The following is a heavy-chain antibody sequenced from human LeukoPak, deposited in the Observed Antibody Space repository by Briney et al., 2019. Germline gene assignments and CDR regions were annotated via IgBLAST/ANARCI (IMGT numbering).Heavy chain of an antibody. Sequence: ASVKVSCKASGGTFSSYTISWVRQAPGQGLEWMGRIIPILGIANYAQKFQGRVTITADKSTGTAYMELSSLRSEDTAVYYCARDLGYYYDSSGYREYFQHWGQGTLVTVSS. CDR1: GGTFSSYT. CDR3: ARDLGYYYDSSGYREYFQH. CDR2: IIPILGIA. V-gene: IGHV1-69*04. J-gene: IGHJ1*01. D-gene: IGHD3-22*01.